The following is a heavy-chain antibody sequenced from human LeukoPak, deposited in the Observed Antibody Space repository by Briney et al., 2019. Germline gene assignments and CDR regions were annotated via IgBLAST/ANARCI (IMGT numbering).Heavy chain of an antibody. CDR3: ARVSGSYGDAFDI. CDR2: IIPIFGTA. CDR1: VGTFSSYA. D-gene: IGHD1-26*01. J-gene: IGHJ3*02. Sequence: ASVTVSCKASVGTFSSYAISWVRQAPGQGLEWMGRIIPIFGTANYAQKFQGRVTITTDESTSTAYMELSSLRSEDTAVYYCARVSGSYGDAFDIWGQGTMVTVSS. V-gene: IGHV1-69*05.